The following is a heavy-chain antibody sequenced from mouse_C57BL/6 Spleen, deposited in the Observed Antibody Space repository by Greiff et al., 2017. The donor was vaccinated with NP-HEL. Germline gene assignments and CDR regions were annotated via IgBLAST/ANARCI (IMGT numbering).Heavy chain of an antibody. CDR3: AIWDGAMDY. J-gene: IGHJ4*01. Sequence: QVQLQQPGTELVKPGASVKLSCKASGYTFTSYWMHWVKQRPGQGLEWIGNINPSNGGTNYNEKVKSKATLTVDKSSSSASLQLCSLTSEDSAVYYGAIWDGAMDYWCQGTSVTVSS. D-gene: IGHD4-1*01. CDR2: INPSNGGT. V-gene: IGHV1-53*01. CDR1: GYTFTSYW.